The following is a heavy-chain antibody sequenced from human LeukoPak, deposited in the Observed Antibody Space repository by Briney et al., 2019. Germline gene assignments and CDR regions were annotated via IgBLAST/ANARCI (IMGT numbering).Heavy chain of an antibody. D-gene: IGHD6-6*01. Sequence: GGSLRLSCAASGFTFSSYAMSWVRQAPGQGLEWMGWISAHNGNTKYEQKFQGRVTMTTDTSTTTAYMELRSLRSDDTAVYYCARDPGRGSNSYYFDYWGQGTLVTVSS. J-gene: IGHJ4*02. V-gene: IGHV1-18*01. CDR2: ISAHNGNT. CDR3: ARDPGRGSNSYYFDY. CDR1: GFTFSSYA.